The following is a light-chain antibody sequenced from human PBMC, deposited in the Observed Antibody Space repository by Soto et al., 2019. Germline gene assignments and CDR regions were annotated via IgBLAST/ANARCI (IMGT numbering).Light chain of an antibody. Sequence: EILMTQYPATLSVSPGERATLSCGASQNLGGKLAWYQQKPGQAPRLLIYGASTRATGIPARFSGSGSGTEFTLTISNLKSEDFAVYYCQQYGSSHTKTFGQGTKVDIK. V-gene: IGKV3-15*01. J-gene: IGKJ1*01. CDR3: QQYGSSHTKT. CDR1: QNLGGK. CDR2: GAS.